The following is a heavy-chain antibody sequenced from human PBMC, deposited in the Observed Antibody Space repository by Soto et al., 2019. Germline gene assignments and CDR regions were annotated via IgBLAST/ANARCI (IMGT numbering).Heavy chain of an antibody. D-gene: IGHD4-4*01. J-gene: IGHJ4*02. CDR3: GRAMLAGSNYEVRNPLFDY. Sequence: GGSLRLSCAASGFTFSSYAMHWVRQAPGKGLEWVSVISYDGRNKYYADSVKGRFTISRDNSKNTLYLQMNSLRAEDSAEYYWGRAMLAGSNYEVRNPLFDYWGQGTPVTVSS. CDR1: GFTFSSYA. V-gene: IGHV3-30*04. CDR2: ISYDGRNK.